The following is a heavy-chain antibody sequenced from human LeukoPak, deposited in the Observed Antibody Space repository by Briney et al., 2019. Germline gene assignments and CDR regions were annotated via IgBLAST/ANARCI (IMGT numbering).Heavy chain of an antibody. CDR2: ISAYNGDT. J-gene: IGHJ4*02. V-gene: IGHV1-18*01. D-gene: IGHD3-22*01. CDR3: ARDVTMKVVVPIPLFDY. Sequence: ASVKVSCKASGGTFSNYAISWVRQAPGQGLEWMGWISAYNGDTNYAQKFQGRVTMTTDTSTSTAYMELRSLRSDDTAVYYCARDVTMKVVVPIPLFDYWGQGTLVTVSS. CDR1: GGTFSNYA.